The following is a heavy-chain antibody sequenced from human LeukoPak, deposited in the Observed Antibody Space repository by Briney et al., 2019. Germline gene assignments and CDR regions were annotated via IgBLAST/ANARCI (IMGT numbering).Heavy chain of an antibody. Sequence: PGGSLRLSCAASGFTFSSYGMSWVRQAPGKGLEWVSAISGSGGSRYYADSVKGRFTISRDNAKNSLYLQMNSLKAEDTAVYYCAELGITMIGGVWGKGTTVTISS. J-gene: IGHJ6*04. CDR3: AELGITMIGGV. CDR2: ISGSGGSR. CDR1: GFTFSSYG. V-gene: IGHV3-23*01. D-gene: IGHD3-10*02.